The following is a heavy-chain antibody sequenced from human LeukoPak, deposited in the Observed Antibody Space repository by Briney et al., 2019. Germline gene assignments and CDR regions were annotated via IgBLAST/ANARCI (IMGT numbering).Heavy chain of an antibody. Sequence: ASVKVSCKASGYTFTCYYMHWLRQAPGQGPDWMGRINPNSGGTNYAQKFQGRVTMTRDTSISTAYMELSRLTSDDTAVYYCARALFGVLPGVMDVWGQGTTVTVSS. CDR1: GYTFTCYY. V-gene: IGHV1-2*06. J-gene: IGHJ6*02. D-gene: IGHD3-3*01. CDR2: INPNSGGT. CDR3: ARALFGVLPGVMDV.